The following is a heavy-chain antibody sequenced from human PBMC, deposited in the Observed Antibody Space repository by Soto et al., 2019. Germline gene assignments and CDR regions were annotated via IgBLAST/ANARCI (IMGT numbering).Heavy chain of an antibody. V-gene: IGHV3-30*18. J-gene: IGHJ4*02. CDR3: AKDGGTGKSYDF. Sequence: QVQLVESGGGVVQPGRSLRLSCAASGFTFSSDGMHWVRQDPGKGLEWVAVISYDGSNKYYADSVKGRFIISRDNSKNTLYLQMNSLRAEDTAVYYCAKDGGTGKSYDFWGQGTLVTVSS. CDR2: ISYDGSNK. D-gene: IGHD2-8*02. CDR1: GFTFSSDG.